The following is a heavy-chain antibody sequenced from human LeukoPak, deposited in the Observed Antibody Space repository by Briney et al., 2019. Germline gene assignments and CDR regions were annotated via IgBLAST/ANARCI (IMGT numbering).Heavy chain of an antibody. CDR2: IYSSGHT. V-gene: IGHV4-59*08. D-gene: IGHD6-13*01. CDR3: ARHFSGAAAPLPFDY. Sequence: SETLSLTCTVSGGSISSYYWSWIRQPPGKGLEWIGYIYSSGHTNYNPSLKSRVTISVDTSKNQFSLNLRSVTAADTAVYYCARHFSGAAAPLPFDYWGQGTLVTVSS. CDR1: GGSISSYY. J-gene: IGHJ4*02.